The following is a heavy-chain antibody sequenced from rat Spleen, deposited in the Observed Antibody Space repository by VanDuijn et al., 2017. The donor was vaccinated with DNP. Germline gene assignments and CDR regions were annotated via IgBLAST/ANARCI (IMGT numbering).Heavy chain of an antibody. CDR2: ISRSGDII. Sequence: EVQVVESGGGLVQPGRSLKLSCAASGFPFSNSDMAWVRQAPTKGLEWVASISRSGDIIYYRDSVRGRFTVSRDNAKSTLYLQMDSLRSEDTATYYCARGYGSGGYYWGQGVMVTVSS. J-gene: IGHJ2*01. CDR1: GFPFSNSD. D-gene: IGHD1-8*01. V-gene: IGHV5-25*01. CDR3: ARGYGSGGYY.